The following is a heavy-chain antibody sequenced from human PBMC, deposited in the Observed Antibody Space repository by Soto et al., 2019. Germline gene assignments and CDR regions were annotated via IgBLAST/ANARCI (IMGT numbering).Heavy chain of an antibody. V-gene: IGHV4-30-2*01. CDR2: IYQSSST. CDR1: GGSISSGGYY. D-gene: IGHD7-27*01. CDR3: AXQSCSNWGAYYYYAMDV. J-gene: IGHJ6*01. Sequence: SETLSLTCAASGGSISSGGYYWIWIRQPQGKGLEWIGYIYQSSSTYYNPSLKRRVTISVDKSRNQFSLKLSSVTAADTAVYFCAXQSCSNWGAYYYYAMDVWGQGTTVTVSS.